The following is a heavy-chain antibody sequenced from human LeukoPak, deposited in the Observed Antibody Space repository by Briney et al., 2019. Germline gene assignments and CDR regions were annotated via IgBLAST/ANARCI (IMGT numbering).Heavy chain of an antibody. J-gene: IGHJ4*02. CDR2: ISYDGSNK. CDR3: AKDSNWNFRYFDY. Sequence: GGSLRLSCAASGFTFSNYDMHWVRQAPGKGLEWVAVISYDGSNKYYADSVKGRFTISRDNSKNTLYLQMNSLRAEDTAVYYCAKDSNWNFRYFDYWGQGTLVTVSS. V-gene: IGHV3-30*18. D-gene: IGHD1-7*01. CDR1: GFTFSNYD.